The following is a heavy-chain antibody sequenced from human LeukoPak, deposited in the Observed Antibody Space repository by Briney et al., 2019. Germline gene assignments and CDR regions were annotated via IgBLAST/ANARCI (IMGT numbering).Heavy chain of an antibody. D-gene: IGHD4-17*01. CDR3: AKGYKVTTYDVDVFDI. CDR1: GFTFGSYA. V-gene: IGHV3-23*01. J-gene: IGHJ3*02. CDR2: ISGSGGST. Sequence: GGSLRLSCAASGFTFGSYAMSWVRQAPGKGLEWVSTISGSGGSTYYADSVKGRFTISRDNSKNTLYLQMNSLRAEDTAVYYCAKGYKVTTYDVDVFDIWGQGTMVTVSS.